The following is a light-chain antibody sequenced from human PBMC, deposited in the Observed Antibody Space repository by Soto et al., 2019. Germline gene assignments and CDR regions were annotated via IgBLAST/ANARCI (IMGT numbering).Light chain of an antibody. CDR2: LRS. J-gene: IGKJ4*01. CDR3: MQTLQSPLT. V-gene: IGKV2-28*01. Sequence: DIVVTQSPLSLPVTPGEPASISCRSSQSLLHSNGYNCLDWYLQKPGQSPQLLIYLRSKRASGVPDRFSGSGSGTDFTLKISRVEAEDVGVYYCMQTLQSPLTFGGGTKVEIK. CDR1: QSLLHSNGYNC.